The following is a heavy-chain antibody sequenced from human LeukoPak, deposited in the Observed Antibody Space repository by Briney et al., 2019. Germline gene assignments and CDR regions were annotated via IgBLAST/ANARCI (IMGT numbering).Heavy chain of an antibody. CDR3: ARRLDYYDSRTYYRSFDY. D-gene: IGHD3-22*01. CDR1: GYTFTDYY. V-gene: IGHV1-2*02. J-gene: IGHJ4*02. Sequence: GASVKVSCKASGYTFTDYYMHWVRQAPGQGLEWMGWINPNSGGTNYAQNFQGRFTMTRDTSISTAYMELSRLTSDDTAVYYCARRLDYYDSRTYYRSFDYWGQGTLVTVSS. CDR2: INPNSGGT.